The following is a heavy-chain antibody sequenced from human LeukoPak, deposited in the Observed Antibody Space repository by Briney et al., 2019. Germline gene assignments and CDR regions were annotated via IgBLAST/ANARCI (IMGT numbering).Heavy chain of an antibody. CDR3: ARDGPPVARDC. CDR2: MNQDGSEK. D-gene: IGHD6-19*01. CDR1: GFTFSRFW. V-gene: IGHV3-7*05. J-gene: IGHJ4*02. Sequence: GGSLRLSCATSGFTFSRFWMTWVRQAPGKGLEWVANMNQDGSEKYYVDSVKGRFTISRDNAKNSLYLQMNSLRVEDTAVYYCARDGPPVARDCWGQGTLVTVSS.